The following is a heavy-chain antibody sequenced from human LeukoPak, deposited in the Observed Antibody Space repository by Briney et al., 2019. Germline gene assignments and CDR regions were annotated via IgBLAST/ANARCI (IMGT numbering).Heavy chain of an antibody. CDR1: GYTFSSYG. CDR3: ARGLTPGGWYNVKPSYYYYYGMDV. V-gene: IGHV1-2*02. D-gene: IGHD6-19*01. J-gene: IGHJ6*02. Sequence: ASVKVSCKASGYTFSSYGISWVRQAPGQGLEWMGWINPNSGGTNYAQKFQGRVTMTGDTSISTAYMELSILRSDDTAVYYCARGLTPGGWYNVKPSYYYYYGMDVWGQGTTVTVS. CDR2: INPNSGGT.